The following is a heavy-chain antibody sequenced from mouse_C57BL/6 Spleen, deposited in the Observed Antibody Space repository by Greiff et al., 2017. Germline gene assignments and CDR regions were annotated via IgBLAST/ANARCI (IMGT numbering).Heavy chain of an antibody. V-gene: IGHV5-4*03. Sequence: DVKLVESGGGLVKPGGSLKLSCAASGFTFSSYAMSWVRQTPEKRLEWVATISDGGSYTYYPDTVKGRFTISRDNAKNNLYLQMSHLKSEDTAMYYCARGAAQATYYFDYWGQGTTLTVSS. D-gene: IGHD3-2*02. CDR1: GFTFSSYA. CDR3: ARGAAQATYYFDY. J-gene: IGHJ2*01. CDR2: ISDGGSYT.